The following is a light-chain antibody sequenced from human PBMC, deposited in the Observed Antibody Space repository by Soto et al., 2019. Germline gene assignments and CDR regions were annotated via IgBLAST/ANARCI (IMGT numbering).Light chain of an antibody. CDR3: MQSIRWPPYT. CDR1: QSLQYSDGNTY. CDR2: KVS. V-gene: IGKV2-30*01. J-gene: IGKJ2*01. Sequence: DVVLTQSPLSLPVTLGQPASISCRSSQSLQYSDGNTYLNWFQQRPGQSPRRLIYKVSNRASGVPDRFSGSWSGTDFTLRISRVEAEDVGVYYGMQSIRWPPYTFGQGTKLEIK.